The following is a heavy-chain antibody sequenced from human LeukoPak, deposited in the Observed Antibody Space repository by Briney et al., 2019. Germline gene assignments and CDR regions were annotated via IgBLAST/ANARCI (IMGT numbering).Heavy chain of an antibody. CDR2: IYFSGST. V-gene: IGHV4-59*08. CDR3: ASSSAMVRHSFDY. CDR1: GGSISSYY. Sequence: PSEGLSLTCTVSGGSISSYYWSWIRQPPGEGLEWIGFIYFSGSTNQNPSLKSRVTMSVDTSKNQFFLRLSSVTAADTAVYYCASSSAMVRHSFDYWGQGTLVTVSS. D-gene: IGHD5-18*01. J-gene: IGHJ4*02.